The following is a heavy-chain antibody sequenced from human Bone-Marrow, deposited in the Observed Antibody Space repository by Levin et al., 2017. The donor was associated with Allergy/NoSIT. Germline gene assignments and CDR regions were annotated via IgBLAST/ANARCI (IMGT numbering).Heavy chain of an antibody. Sequence: SQTLSLTCTVSGGSISSYYWSWIRQPPGKGLEWIGYIYYSGSTNYNPSLKSRVTISVDTSKNQFSLKLSSVTAADTAVYYCAREDSSGWYVYWGQGTLVTVSS. CDR1: GGSISSYY. J-gene: IGHJ4*02. CDR3: AREDSSGWYVY. CDR2: IYYSGST. V-gene: IGHV4-59*01. D-gene: IGHD6-19*01.